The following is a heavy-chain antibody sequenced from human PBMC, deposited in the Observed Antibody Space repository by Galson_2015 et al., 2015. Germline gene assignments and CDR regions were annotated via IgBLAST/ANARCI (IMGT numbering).Heavy chain of an antibody. D-gene: IGHD2-15*01. J-gene: IGHJ4*01. CDR2: ISYDGSNK. V-gene: IGHV3-30*18. Sequence: SLRLSCAASGFTFSSYGMHWVRQAPGKGLEWVAVISYDGSNKYYADSVKGRFTISRDNSKNTLYLQMNSLRAEDTAVYYCAKQAYSCSSVDYSGHGSLVTVSS. CDR3: AKQAYSCSSVDY. CDR1: GFTFSSYG.